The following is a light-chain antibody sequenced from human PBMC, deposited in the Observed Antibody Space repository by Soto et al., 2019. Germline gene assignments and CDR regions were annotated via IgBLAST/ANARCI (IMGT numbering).Light chain of an antibody. J-gene: IGKJ3*01. V-gene: IGKV1-39*01. Sequence: DIQMTQYPSSLSASVGDRVTITCRASQSISSYLNWYQQKPGKAPKLLSYAASSLQSGVPSRFSGSGSGTDFTLTISSLQPEDFATYYCQQSYSTPPIFTFGPGTKVDIK. CDR3: QQSYSTPPIFT. CDR1: QSISSY. CDR2: AAS.